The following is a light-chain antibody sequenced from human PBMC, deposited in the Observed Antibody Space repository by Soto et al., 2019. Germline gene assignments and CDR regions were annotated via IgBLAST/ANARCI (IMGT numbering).Light chain of an antibody. CDR1: QSVGSN. CDR2: GAS. Sequence: EIVMTQSPATLSVSPGERATLSCRASQSVGSNLAWYQQKPGQAPRLLISGASSRATGIPDRFSGSGSGTDFTLTISRLEPEDFAVYYCQQSGSSSTFGLGTRLEIK. J-gene: IGKJ5*01. CDR3: QQSGSSST. V-gene: IGKV3-20*01.